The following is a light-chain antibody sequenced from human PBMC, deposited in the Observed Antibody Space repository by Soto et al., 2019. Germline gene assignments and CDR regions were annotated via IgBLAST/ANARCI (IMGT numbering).Light chain of an antibody. CDR2: KAS. CDR1: QSISSW. V-gene: IGKV1-5*03. Sequence: DIQMTQSPSTLSASVGDRVTITCRASQSISSWLAWYQQQPGKAPKVLIYKASNLQSGVPSRFSGSGSGTDFTLTISSLQPDDFATYYCQQCNSYPPTFGQGTTVDIK. CDR3: QQCNSYPPT. J-gene: IGKJ1*01.